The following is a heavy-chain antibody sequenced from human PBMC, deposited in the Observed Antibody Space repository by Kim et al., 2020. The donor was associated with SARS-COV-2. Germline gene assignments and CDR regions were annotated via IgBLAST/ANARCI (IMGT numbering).Heavy chain of an antibody. J-gene: IGHJ4*02. CDR2: ISYDGSNK. V-gene: IGHV3-30*18. D-gene: IGHD6-13*01. CDR1: GFTLSSYG. Sequence: GGSLRLSCAASGFTLSSYGMHWVRQAPGKGLEWVAVISYDGSNKYYADSVKGRFTISRDNSKNTLYLQMNSLRAEDTAVYHCAKGLHAAAGTVIDYWGQGTLVTVSS. CDR3: AKGLHAAAGTVIDY.